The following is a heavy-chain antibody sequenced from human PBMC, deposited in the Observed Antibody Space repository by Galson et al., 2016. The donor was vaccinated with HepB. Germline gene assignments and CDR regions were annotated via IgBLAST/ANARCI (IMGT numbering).Heavy chain of an antibody. J-gene: IGHJ6*02. CDR2: ISSSSSYI. CDR1: GFTFSSYN. Sequence: SLRLSCAASGFTFSSYNMNWVRQAPGKGLEWVSYISSSSSYIHYADSVRGRFTISRDNAKNSLYLQMNSLRAEDTAVYYCAREGGEWLRLGYQHYGLDVWGQGTTVTVSS. D-gene: IGHD5-12*01. V-gene: IGHV3-21*01. CDR3: AREGGEWLRLGYQHYGLDV.